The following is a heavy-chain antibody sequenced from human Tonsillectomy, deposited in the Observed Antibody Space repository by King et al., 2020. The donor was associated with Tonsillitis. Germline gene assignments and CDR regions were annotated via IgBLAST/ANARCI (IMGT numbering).Heavy chain of an antibody. CDR2: ISSSSSYI. CDR3: ARGDYCSGGSCYYYGMDV. Sequence: LVESGGGLVKPGGSLRLSCAASGFTFSSYSMNWVRQAPGKGLEWVSSISSSSSYIYYADSVKGRFTISRDNAKNSLYLQMNSLRAEVTAVYYCARGDYCSGGSCYYYGMDVWGQGTTVTVSS. CDR1: GFTFSSYS. V-gene: IGHV3-21*02. D-gene: IGHD2-15*01. J-gene: IGHJ6*02.